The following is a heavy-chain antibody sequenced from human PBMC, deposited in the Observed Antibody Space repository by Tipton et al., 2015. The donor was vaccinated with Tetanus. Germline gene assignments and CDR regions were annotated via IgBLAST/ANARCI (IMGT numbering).Heavy chain of an antibody. D-gene: IGHD6-19*01. J-gene: IGHJ3*01. Sequence: SLRLSCAASGFTFSSYAMSWVRQAPGKGLEWVSAISGSGGSTYYADSVKGRFTISRDNSKNTLYLQMNSLRAEDTAVYFCGNFGSGLDAFDVWGQGTKVTVSA. CDR2: ISGSGGST. V-gene: IGHV3-23*01. CDR1: GFTFSSYA. CDR3: GNFGSGLDAFDV.